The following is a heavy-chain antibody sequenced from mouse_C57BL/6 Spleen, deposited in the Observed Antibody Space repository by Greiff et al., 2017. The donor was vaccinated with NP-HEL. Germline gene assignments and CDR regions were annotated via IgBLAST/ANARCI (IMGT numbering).Heavy chain of an antibody. V-gene: IGHV5-17*01. CDR1: GFTFSDYG. Sequence: EVKLMESGGGLVKPGGSLKLSCAASGFTFSDYGMHWVRQAPEKGLEWVAYISSGSSTIYYADTVKGRFTISSDNATHTLFLQMTSLRSEDTALFYCSRRKGVITEYFDVWGTGTTVTVSS. CDR2: ISSGSSTI. J-gene: IGHJ1*03. D-gene: IGHD1-1*01. CDR3: SRRKGVITEYFDV.